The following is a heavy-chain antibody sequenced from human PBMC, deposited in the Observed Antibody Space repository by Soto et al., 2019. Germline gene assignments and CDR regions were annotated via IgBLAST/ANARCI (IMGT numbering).Heavy chain of an antibody. CDR1: GYTFTNYA. V-gene: IGHV1-3*05. CDR2: INAGNGNT. CDR3: ARISGYYLPDY. D-gene: IGHD5-12*01. Sequence: QVQLVQSGAEEKKPGASVKVSCKASGYTFTNYAMHWVRQAPGQRLEWMGWINAGNGNTKYSQKFQGRVTITRDTSASTAYMELSSLRSEDTAVYYFARISGYYLPDYWGQATLGTVSS. J-gene: IGHJ4*02.